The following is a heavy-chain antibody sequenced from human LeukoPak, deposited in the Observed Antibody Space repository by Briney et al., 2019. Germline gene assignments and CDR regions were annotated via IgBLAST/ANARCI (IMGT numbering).Heavy chain of an antibody. J-gene: IGHJ4*02. V-gene: IGHV3-23*01. CDR3: AKDREGYGAAGTGFDY. CDR1: GFTFSSYA. D-gene: IGHD6-13*01. Sequence: PGGSLRLSCAASGFTFSSYAMSWVRPAPGKGLEWVSAISGSGGSTYYADSVKGRFTISRDNSKNTLYLQMNSLRAEDTAVYYCAKDREGYGAAGTGFDYWGQGTLVTVSS. CDR2: ISGSGGST.